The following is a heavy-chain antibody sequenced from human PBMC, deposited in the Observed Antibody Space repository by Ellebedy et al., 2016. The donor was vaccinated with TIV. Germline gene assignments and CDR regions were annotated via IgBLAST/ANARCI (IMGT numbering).Heavy chain of an antibody. V-gene: IGHV3-30*04. J-gene: IGHJ4*02. CDR2: ISYDGSNK. Sequence: PGGSLRLSCAASGFTFSTSAMHWVRQAPGKGLEWVAVISYDGSNKYYQESVKGRFTISRDNSKNTLYLEMNSLRAKDTAIYYCAKDHRGEGFWGQGSLVTVSS. CDR1: GFTFSTSA. CDR3: AKDHRGEGF.